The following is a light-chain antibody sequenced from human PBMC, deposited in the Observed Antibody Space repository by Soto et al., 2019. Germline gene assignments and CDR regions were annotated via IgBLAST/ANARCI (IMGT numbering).Light chain of an antibody. Sequence: QMTQSPSSLFASVGDSVTITCRASRSISSHLNWYQQKVGQTPRLLIYAASTLQSEVPPRFSGSGSGTEFTLTISALQREDFATYYCQQSHSAPLTFGGGTKIQI. CDR3: QQSHSAPLT. CDR1: RSISSH. J-gene: IGKJ4*01. V-gene: IGKV1-39*01. CDR2: AAS.